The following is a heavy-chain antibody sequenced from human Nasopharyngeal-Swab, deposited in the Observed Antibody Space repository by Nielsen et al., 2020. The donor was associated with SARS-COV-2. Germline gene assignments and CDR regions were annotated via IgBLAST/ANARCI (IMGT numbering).Heavy chain of an antibody. CDR1: GFTFSSYA. CDR3: ARDQGSSWYTYYYYYGVDV. CDR2: ISYDGSKK. J-gene: IGHJ6*02. Sequence: GGSLRLSCAASGFTFSSYAMHWVRQAPGKGLEWVAVISYDGSKKYYADSVKGRFTISRDNSKNTLYLQMNSLRAEDTAVYYCARDQGSSWYTYYYYYGVDVWGQGTTVTVSS. V-gene: IGHV3-30-3*01. D-gene: IGHD6-13*01.